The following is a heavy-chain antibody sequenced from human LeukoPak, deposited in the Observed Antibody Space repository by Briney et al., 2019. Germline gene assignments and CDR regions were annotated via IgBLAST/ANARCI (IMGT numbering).Heavy chain of an antibody. CDR2: IIPIFGTA. J-gene: IGHJ4*02. D-gene: IGHD4-11*01. Sequence: ASVKVSCKASGGTFSSYAISWVRQAPGQGLEWMGGIIPIFGTANYAQKFPGRVTITADESTSTAYMELSSLRSEDTAVYYCATVSDYSSYYFDYWGQGTLVTVSS. CDR3: ATVSDYSSYYFDY. CDR1: GGTFSSYA. V-gene: IGHV1-69*13.